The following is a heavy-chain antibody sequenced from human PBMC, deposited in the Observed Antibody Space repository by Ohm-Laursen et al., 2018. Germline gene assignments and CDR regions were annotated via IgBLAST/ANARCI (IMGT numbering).Heavy chain of an antibody. D-gene: IGHD2-21*02. Sequence: SSLRLSCAAPGFTVSSNYMSWVRQAPGKGLEWVSGISWNSGSIGYADSVKGRFTISRDNAKNSLYLQMNSLRAEDTALYYCAKDTVTADAFDIWGQGTMVTVPS. CDR1: GFTVSSNY. J-gene: IGHJ3*02. CDR3: AKDTVTADAFDI. V-gene: IGHV3-9*01. CDR2: ISWNSGSI.